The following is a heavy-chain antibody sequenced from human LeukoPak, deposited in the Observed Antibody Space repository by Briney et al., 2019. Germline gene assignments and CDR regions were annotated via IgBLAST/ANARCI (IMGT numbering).Heavy chain of an antibody. D-gene: IGHD4-11*01. Sequence: PSETLSLTCAVSDDSFSSHYWTWIRQPPGKGLEWIGYISYIGSTNYHPSLKSRVTISIDTSSNQFSLRLSSVTAADTAVYYCARDLVTVTKGFDIWGQGTMVSVSS. CDR2: ISYIGST. V-gene: IGHV4-59*11. CDR1: DDSFSSHY. J-gene: IGHJ3*02. CDR3: ARDLVTVTKGFDI.